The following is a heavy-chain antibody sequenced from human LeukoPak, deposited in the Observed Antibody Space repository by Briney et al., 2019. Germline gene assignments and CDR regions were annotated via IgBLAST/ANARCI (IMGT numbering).Heavy chain of an antibody. V-gene: IGHV3-30*18. D-gene: IGHD3-22*01. J-gene: IGHJ4*02. CDR2: ISYDGSNK. Sequence: PGGSLRLSCAAPGFTFSSYGMHWVRQAPGKGLEWVAVISYDGSNKYYADSVKGRFTISGDNSKNTLYLQMNSLRAEDTAVYYCAKPPWDYYDSSGYYFDYWGQGTLVTVSS. CDR1: GFTFSSYG. CDR3: AKPPWDYYDSSGYYFDY.